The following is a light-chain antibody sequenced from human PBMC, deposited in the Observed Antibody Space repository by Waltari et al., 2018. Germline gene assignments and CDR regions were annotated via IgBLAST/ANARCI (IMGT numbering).Light chain of an antibody. CDR3: QQYDNLLT. J-gene: IGKJ4*01. V-gene: IGKV1-33*01. CDR1: QDISNY. Sequence: IQMSQSPSSLPASVCVRITITCQESQDISNYLKWYQKKPGKAPKLVNYDASNVETGVPTRFSGSGAGTDFTFTISSLQAEDIATYYCQQYDNLLTFGGGTKVEIK. CDR2: DAS.